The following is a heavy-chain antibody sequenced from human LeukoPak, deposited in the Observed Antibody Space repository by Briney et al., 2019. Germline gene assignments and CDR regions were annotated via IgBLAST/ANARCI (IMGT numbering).Heavy chain of an antibody. CDR1: GFTFSSYA. J-gene: IGHJ5*02. D-gene: IGHD2-15*01. V-gene: IGHV3-30-3*01. CDR2: ISYDGSNK. CDR3: ARAQDIVVVLAATPVEP. Sequence: GRSLRLSCAASGFTFSSYAMHWVRQAPGKGLEWVAVISYDGSNKYYADSVKGRFTISRDNSKNTLYLQMNSLRAEDTAVYYCARAQDIVVVLAATPVEPWGQGTLVTVSS.